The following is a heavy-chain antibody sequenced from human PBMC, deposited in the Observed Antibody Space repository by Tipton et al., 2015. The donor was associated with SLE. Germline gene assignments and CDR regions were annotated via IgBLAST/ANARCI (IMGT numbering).Heavy chain of an antibody. D-gene: IGHD2-2*02. V-gene: IGHV4-39*07. CDR1: GGSISSSSYY. CDR2: IYYSGST. Sequence: LRLSCTVSGGSISSSSYYWGWIRQPPGKGLEWIGSIYYSGSTYYNPSLKSRVTISVDTSKNQFSLNLSSVTAADTAVYYCARVGLVAPAAISSGVDYFQHWGQGTLVTVS. CDR3: ARVGLVAPAAISSGVDYFQH. J-gene: IGHJ1*01.